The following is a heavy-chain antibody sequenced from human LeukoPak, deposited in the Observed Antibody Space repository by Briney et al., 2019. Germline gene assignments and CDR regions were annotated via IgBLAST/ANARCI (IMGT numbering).Heavy chain of an antibody. CDR2: ISGRGDST. J-gene: IGHJ4*02. CDR1: GFTFSNYA. V-gene: IGHV3-23*01. CDR3: AKEGRRGDYVSFYFDY. Sequence: GGSLRLSCTVSGFTFSNYAMNWVRQAPGKGLEWVSTISGRGDSTYYADSVKGRFTISRDNSKNTLYLQMSSLRAEDTAVYYCAKEGRRGDYVSFYFDYWGQGTLVTVSS. D-gene: IGHD4-17*01.